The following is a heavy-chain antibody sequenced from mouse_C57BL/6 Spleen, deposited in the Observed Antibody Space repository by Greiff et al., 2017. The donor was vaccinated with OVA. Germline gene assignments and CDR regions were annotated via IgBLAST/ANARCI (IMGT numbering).Heavy chain of an antibody. CDR2: IDPSDSYT. CDR3: ARVKIYYSNYVDAMDY. D-gene: IGHD2-5*01. Sequence: QVQLQQPGAELVKPGASVKLSCKASGYTFTSYWMQWVKQRPGQGLEWIGEIDPSDSYTNYNQKFKGKATLTVDTSSSTAYMQLSSLTSEDSAVEYCARVKIYYSNYVDAMDYWGQGTSVTVSS. V-gene: IGHV1-50*01. CDR1: GYTFTSYW. J-gene: IGHJ4*01.